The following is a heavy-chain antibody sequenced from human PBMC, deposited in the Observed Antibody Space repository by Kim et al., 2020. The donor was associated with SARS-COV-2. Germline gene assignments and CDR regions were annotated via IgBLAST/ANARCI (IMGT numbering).Heavy chain of an antibody. J-gene: IGHJ4*02. CDR3: ARGYYYDSSGWPYYFDY. D-gene: IGHD3-22*01. CDR2: IIPIFGTA. CDR1: GGTFSSYA. V-gene: IGHV1-69*13. Sequence: SVKVSCKASGGTFSSYAISWVRQAPGQGLEWMGGIIPIFGTANYAQKFQGRVTITADESTSTAYMELSSLRSEDTAVYYCARGYYYDSSGWPYYFDYWGQGTLVTVSS.